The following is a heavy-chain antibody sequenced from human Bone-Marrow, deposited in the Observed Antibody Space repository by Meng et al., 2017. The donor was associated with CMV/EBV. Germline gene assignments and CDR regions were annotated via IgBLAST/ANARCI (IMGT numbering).Heavy chain of an antibody. CDR2: IIPILGIA. CDR3: AREILGGEVHWYSDL. V-gene: IGHV1-69*10. Sequence: SVKVSCKASGGTFSSYAISWVRQAPGQGLEWMGGIIPILGIANYAQKFQGRVTITADKSTSTAYMELSSLRSEDTAVYYCAREILGGEVHWYSDLWGRGTLVTVSS. CDR1: GGTFSSYA. J-gene: IGHJ2*01. D-gene: IGHD3-3*01.